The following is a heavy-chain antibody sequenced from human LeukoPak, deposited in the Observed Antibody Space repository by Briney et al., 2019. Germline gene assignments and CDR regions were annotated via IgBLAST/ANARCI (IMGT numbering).Heavy chain of an antibody. CDR2: ISSSTYT. D-gene: IGHD3-9*01. Sequence: GGSLRLSCVASGFTFSDYYMSWIRQAPGKGLEWISYISSSTYTNYADSVKGRFTISRDNAKNSMYLQMNSLRAEDTAVYYCARDRETGDYDRLTGPPSVDYWGQGTLVTVSS. CDR1: GFTFSDYY. CDR3: ARDRETGDYDRLTGPPSVDY. V-gene: IGHV3-11*06. J-gene: IGHJ4*02.